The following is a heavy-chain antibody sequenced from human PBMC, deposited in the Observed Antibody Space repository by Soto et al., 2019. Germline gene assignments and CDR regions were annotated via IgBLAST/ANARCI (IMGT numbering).Heavy chain of an antibody. J-gene: IGHJ4*02. D-gene: IGHD5-18*01. Sequence: QVQLQESGPGLVKPSQTLSLTCTVSGGSITSGGYYWSWIRQHPGKGLEWIGYIYYNGNTYYNPSLKSRGIISVDMSKNQFYLNLTSVTAADTAMYYCVKWDWLQHNYWGQGTLVTVSS. CDR3: VKWDWLQHNY. V-gene: IGHV4-31*03. CDR2: IYYNGNT. CDR1: GGSITSGGYY.